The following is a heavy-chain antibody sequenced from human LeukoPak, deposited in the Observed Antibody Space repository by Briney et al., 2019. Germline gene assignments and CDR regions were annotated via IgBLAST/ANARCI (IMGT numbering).Heavy chain of an antibody. D-gene: IGHD3-10*01. V-gene: IGHV1-18*01. J-gene: IGHJ4*02. CDR1: GYTFTTYG. CDR3: ARDGRPHILLWFGELSPYYFDY. CDR2: ISTDNGDT. Sequence: ASVKVSCKSSGYTFTTYGITWVRQAPGQGLEWMGWISTDNGDTNYAQKLQGRVTMTTDTSTSTAYMELRSLRSDDTAVYYCARDGRPHILLWFGELSPYYFDYWGQGTLVTVSS.